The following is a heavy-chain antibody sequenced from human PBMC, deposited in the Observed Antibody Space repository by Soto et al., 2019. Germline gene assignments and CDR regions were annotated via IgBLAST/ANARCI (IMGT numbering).Heavy chain of an antibody. J-gene: IGHJ4*02. Sequence: EVQLLDSGGRLVQPGGSLRLSCAASGFSFSIYAMNWVRQAPGKGLEWVSGISGGGGSTYYADSVKGRFTISRDNSTNRLYLKLNSLGGEDTAVYYGAKDPTSYDSSAQFASWGQGTLVTVSS. CDR2: ISGGGGST. CDR3: AKDPTSYDSSAQFAS. D-gene: IGHD3-22*01. CDR1: GFSFSIYA. V-gene: IGHV3-23*01.